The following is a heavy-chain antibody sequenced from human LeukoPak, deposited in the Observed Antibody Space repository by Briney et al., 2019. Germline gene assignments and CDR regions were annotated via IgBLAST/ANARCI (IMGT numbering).Heavy chain of an antibody. D-gene: IGHD3-22*01. Sequence: ASVKVSCKASGYTFTSYGISWVRQAPGQGLEWMGWISAYNGNTNYAQKLPGRVTMTTDTSTSTAYMELRSLRSDDTAVYYCARDELLGDSSGYSRPFDYWGQGTLVTVSS. J-gene: IGHJ4*02. CDR3: ARDELLGDSSGYSRPFDY. V-gene: IGHV1-18*01. CDR2: ISAYNGNT. CDR1: GYTFTSYG.